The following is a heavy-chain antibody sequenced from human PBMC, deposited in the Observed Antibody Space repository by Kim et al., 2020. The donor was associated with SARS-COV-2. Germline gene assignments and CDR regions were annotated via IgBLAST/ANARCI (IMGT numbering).Heavy chain of an antibody. D-gene: IGHD2-15*01. J-gene: IGHJ5*02. Sequence: GGSLRLSCAASGFIFEDHGMTWVRQAPGKGLECVSGIHWNGDRITYADSVKGRFTISRDNAKNSLYLQMNSLRAEDTALYYCAREGYCRGGRCAFETWGQGTLVTVSS. CDR3: AREGYCRGGRCAFET. CDR1: GFIFEDHG. CDR2: IHWNGDRI. V-gene: IGHV3-20*04.